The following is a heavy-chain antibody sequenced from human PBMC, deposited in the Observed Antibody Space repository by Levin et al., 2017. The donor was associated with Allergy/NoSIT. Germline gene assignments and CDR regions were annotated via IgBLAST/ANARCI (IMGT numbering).Heavy chain of an antibody. D-gene: IGHD7-27*01. CDR2: DSGST. CDR3: ARDYWGSLDI. CDR1: GGSVTSGDYH. V-gene: IGHV4-61*08. J-gene: IGHJ4*02. Sequence: SCTVSGGSVTSGDYHWSWIRQPPGKGLEWIGYDSGSTNYNPSLKSRVTMSVDTSKNQFSLKLSSVTAADTAVYYCARDYWGSLDIWGQGTLVTVSS.